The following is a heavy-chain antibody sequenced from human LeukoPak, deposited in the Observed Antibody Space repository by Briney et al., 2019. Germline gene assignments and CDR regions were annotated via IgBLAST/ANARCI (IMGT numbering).Heavy chain of an antibody. CDR2: ISYDGSNK. Sequence: GGSLRLSCAASGFTFSSYAMHWVRQAPGKGLGGGAVISYDGSNKYYADSVKGRFTISRDNSKNTLYLQTNSLRAEDTAVYYCAREGGSSWYPRAYFQHWGQGTLVTVSS. CDR1: GFTFSSYA. CDR3: AREGGSSWYPRAYFQH. V-gene: IGHV3-30*04. J-gene: IGHJ1*01. D-gene: IGHD6-13*01.